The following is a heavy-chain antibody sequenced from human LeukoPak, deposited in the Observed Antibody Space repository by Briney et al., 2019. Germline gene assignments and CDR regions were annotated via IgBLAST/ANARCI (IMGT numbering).Heavy chain of an antibody. CDR2: ISAYNGNT. CDR3: ASGRTSSSPSSSFDC. Sequence: GASVKVSCKASGYTFTSYGISWVRQAPGQGLEWMGWISAYNGNTNYAQKLQGRVTMTTDTSTSTAYMELRSLRSDDTAVYYCASGRTSSSPSSSFDCWGQGTLVTVSS. CDR1: GYTFTSYG. V-gene: IGHV1-18*01. J-gene: IGHJ4*02. D-gene: IGHD6-6*01.